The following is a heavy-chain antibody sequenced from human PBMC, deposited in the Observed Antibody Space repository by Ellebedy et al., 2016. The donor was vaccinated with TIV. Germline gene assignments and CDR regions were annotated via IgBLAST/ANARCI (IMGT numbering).Heavy chain of an antibody. CDR2: IYPGDSDT. CDR3: ARHNGKIERTTTRWFDP. V-gene: IGHV5-51*01. CDR1: GYSFTSYW. D-gene: IGHD1-26*01. J-gene: IGHJ5*02. Sequence: GESLKISXKGSGYSFTSYWIGWVRQMPGKGLEWMGIIYPGDSDTRYSPSFQGQVTISADKSISTAYLQWSSLKASDTAIYYCARHNGKIERTTTRWFDPWGQGTLVTVSS.